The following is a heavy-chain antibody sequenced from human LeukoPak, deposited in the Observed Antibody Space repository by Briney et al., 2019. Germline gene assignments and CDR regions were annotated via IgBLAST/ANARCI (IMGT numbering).Heavy chain of an antibody. D-gene: IGHD6-19*01. CDR1: GFTFSSYS. CDR2: ISSSSSYI. CDR3: APAVAGTIDY. Sequence: PGGSLRLSCAASGFTFSSYSMNWVRQAPGKGLEWVSSISSSSSYIYYADSVKGRFTISRDNAKNSLYLQMNSLRVEDTAVYYCAPAVAGTIDYWGQGTLVTVSS. J-gene: IGHJ4*02. V-gene: IGHV3-21*01.